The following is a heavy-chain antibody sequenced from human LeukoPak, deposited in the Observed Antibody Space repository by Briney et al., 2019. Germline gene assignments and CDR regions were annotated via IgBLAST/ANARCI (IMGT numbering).Heavy chain of an antibody. CDR3: AKERGVRGSQFYYYYYYVDR. CDR2: FSASGNT. Sequence: PAETLSLTCSVSGASISGSHWSWLRQPAGKGLEWLGCFSASGNTNYSPSLKSRVTMSVDTSQNRFSLKLTSVTAADTAIYSCAKERGVRGSQFYYYYYYVDRWGKGTTVTVSS. V-gene: IGHV4-4*07. J-gene: IGHJ6*03. CDR1: GASISGSH. D-gene: IGHD3-10*01.